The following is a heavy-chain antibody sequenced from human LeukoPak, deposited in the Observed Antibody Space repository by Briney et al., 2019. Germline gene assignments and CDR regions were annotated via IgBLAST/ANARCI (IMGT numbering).Heavy chain of an antibody. CDR1: GGSISSGGYY. CDR2: INHSGST. CDR3: ARGPGYCSSTSCYRYYYYYGMDV. Sequence: SETLSLTCTVSGGSISSGGYYWSWIRQPPGKGLEWIGEINHSGSTNYNPSLKSRVTISVDTSKNQFSLKLSSVTAADTAVYYCARGPGYCSSTSCYRYYYYYGMDVWGQGTTVTVSS. D-gene: IGHD2-2*01. J-gene: IGHJ6*02. V-gene: IGHV4-39*07.